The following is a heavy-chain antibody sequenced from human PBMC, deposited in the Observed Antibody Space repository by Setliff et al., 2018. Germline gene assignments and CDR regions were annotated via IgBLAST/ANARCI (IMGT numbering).Heavy chain of an antibody. CDR2: IYTSWST. V-gene: IGHV4-61*09. CDR1: GDSISSRTYY. Sequence: LSLTCTVSGDSISSRTYYWSWIRQPAGKGLEWIGHIYTSWSTNYDPSLKSRLTISVDTSKNQFSLNLRSVTAADTAVYYCARGGTFRYFDFWGQGAPVTVSS. D-gene: IGHD5-12*01. J-gene: IGHJ4*02. CDR3: ARGGTFRYFDF.